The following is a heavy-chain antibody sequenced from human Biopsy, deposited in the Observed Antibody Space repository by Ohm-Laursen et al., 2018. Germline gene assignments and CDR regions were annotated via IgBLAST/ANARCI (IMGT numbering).Heavy chain of an antibody. D-gene: IGHD6-19*01. CDR2: ISYSRDT. CDR3: AKHGSGWTGDDAFHI. CDR1: GGSIRGSS. Sequence: GTLSLTCTVSGGSIRGSSWSWIRQAPGKGLEWIGYISYSRDTNYNPSLKSRITISVETSKNKFSLKLPSVTAADTAVYYCAKHGSGWTGDDAFHIWGQGTMVTVSS. V-gene: IGHV4-59*08. J-gene: IGHJ3*02.